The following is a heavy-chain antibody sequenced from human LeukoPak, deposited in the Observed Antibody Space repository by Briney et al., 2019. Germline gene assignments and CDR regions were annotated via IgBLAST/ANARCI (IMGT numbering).Heavy chain of an antibody. CDR3: ARANYYDSSGYHADYYGMDV. Sequence: SETLSLTCAVYGGSFSGYYWSWIRQPPGQGLEWIGEINHSGSTNYNPSLKSRVTISVDTSKNQFSLKLSSVTAADTAVYYCARANYYDSSGYHADYYGMDVWGQGTTVTVSS. CDR1: GGSFSGYY. CDR2: INHSGST. J-gene: IGHJ6*02. D-gene: IGHD3-22*01. V-gene: IGHV4-34*01.